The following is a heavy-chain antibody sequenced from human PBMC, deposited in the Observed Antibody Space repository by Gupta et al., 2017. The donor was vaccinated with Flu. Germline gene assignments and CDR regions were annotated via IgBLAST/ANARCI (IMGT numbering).Heavy chain of an antibody. CDR1: GGTFSSYA. CDR3: ARGGDIVVVVAAKDYYYYGMDV. J-gene: IGHJ6*02. CDR2: IIPIFGTA. Sequence: QVQLVQSGAEVKKPGSSVKVSCKASGGTFSSYAISWVRQAPGQGLEWMGGIIPIFGTANYAQKFQGRVTITADKSTSTAYMELSSLRSEDTAVYYCARGGDIVVVVAAKDYYYYGMDVWGQGTTVTVSS. D-gene: IGHD2-15*01. V-gene: IGHV1-69*06.